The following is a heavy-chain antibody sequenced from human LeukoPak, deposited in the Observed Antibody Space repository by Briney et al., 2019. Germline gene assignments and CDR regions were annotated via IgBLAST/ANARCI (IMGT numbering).Heavy chain of an antibody. CDR1: GFTFSNYA. CDR2: ISASGLNT. Sequence: GGSLRHSCAASGFTFSNYAMSWVRQAPGEGLQWVSGISASGLNTYYADSVRGRFTVSRDNSKGTLYVQMDDLRVEDTAVYFCVKEKGLHGMPALDYWGQGALVTVSS. CDR3: VKEKGLHGMPALDY. J-gene: IGHJ4*02. V-gene: IGHV3-23*01. D-gene: IGHD2-2*01.